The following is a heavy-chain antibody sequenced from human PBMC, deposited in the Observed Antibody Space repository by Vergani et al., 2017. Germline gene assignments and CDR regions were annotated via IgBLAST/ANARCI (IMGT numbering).Heavy chain of an antibody. V-gene: IGHV4-34*01. CDR3: ARALYDFWSGYTSFDY. J-gene: IGHJ4*02. D-gene: IGHD3-3*01. CDR1: GGSFSSYY. CDR2: IYYSGST. Sequence: QVQLQQWGAGLLKPSETLSLTCAVYGGSFSSYYWGWIRQPPGKGLEWIGSIYYSGSTNYNPSLKSRVTISVDTSKNQFSLKLSSVTAADTAVYYCARALYDFWSGYTSFDYWGQGTLVTVSS.